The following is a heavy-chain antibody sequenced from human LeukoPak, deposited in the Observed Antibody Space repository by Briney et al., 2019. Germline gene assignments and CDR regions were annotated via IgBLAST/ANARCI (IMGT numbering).Heavy chain of an antibody. CDR3: ARAQSGRYGDAAYYYYYMDV. V-gene: IGHV1-8*03. D-gene: IGHD4-17*01. CDR1: GYTFTSYD. CDR2: MNPNSGNT. J-gene: IGHJ6*03. Sequence: GASVKVSCKASGYTFTSYDINWVRQATGQGLEWMGWMNPNSGNTGYARKFQGRVTITRNTSISTAYMELSSLRSEDTAVYYCARAQSGRYGDAAYYYYYMDVWGKGITVTVSS.